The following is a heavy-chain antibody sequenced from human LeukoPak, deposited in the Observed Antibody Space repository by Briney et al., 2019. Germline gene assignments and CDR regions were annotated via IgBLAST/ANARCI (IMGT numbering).Heavy chain of an antibody. J-gene: IGHJ5*02. CDR1: RGSISSYY. V-gene: IGHV4-34*01. CDR2: INHSGST. D-gene: IGHD3-9*01. Sequence: SETLSLTCTVSRGSISSYYWSWIRQPPGKGLEWIGEINHSGSTNYNPSLKSRVTISVDTSKNQFSLKLSSVTAADTAVYYCARGGRYDISTGHRAANWFDPWGQGTLVTVSS. CDR3: ARGGRYDISTGHRAANWFDP.